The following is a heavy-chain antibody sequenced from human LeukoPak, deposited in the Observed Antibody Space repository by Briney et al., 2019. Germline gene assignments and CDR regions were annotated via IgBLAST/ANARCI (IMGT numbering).Heavy chain of an antibody. D-gene: IGHD6-19*01. V-gene: IGHV4-59*08. CDR1: GGSISSYY. CDR2: IYYSGGT. Sequence: SETLSLTCTVSGGSISSYYWSWIRQPPGKGLEWIGYIYYSGGTNYNPSLKSRVTISVDTSKNQFSLKLSSVTAADTAVYYCARHASSTGWYPHFDYWGQGTLVTVSS. J-gene: IGHJ4*02. CDR3: ARHASSTGWYPHFDY.